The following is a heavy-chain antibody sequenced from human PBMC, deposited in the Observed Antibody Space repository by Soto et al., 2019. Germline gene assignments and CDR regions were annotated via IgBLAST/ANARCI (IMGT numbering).Heavy chain of an antibody. Sequence: SETLSLSCTVSGGSISSYYWSWIRQPPGKGLEWIGYIYYSGSTNYNPSLKSRVTISEDTSKNQFSLQLSSVTAADTAVYYCERGFFDSESYSTPFDNWCQGTLLPVSS. CDR2: IYYSGST. V-gene: IGHV4-59*08. CDR1: GGSISSYY. CDR3: ERGFFDSESYSTPFDN. J-gene: IGHJ4*02. D-gene: IGHD3-10*01.